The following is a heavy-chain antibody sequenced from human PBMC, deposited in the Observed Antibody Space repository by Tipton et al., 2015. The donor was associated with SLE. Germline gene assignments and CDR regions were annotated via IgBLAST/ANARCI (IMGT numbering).Heavy chain of an antibody. V-gene: IGHV4-34*01. CDR2: IHQRGST. CDR1: GGAFSGYY. Sequence: TLSLTCAVYGGAFSGYYWSWIRQPPGKGLAWIGEIHQRGSTNYNPSLKSRVTISVDTSKNQFSLKRRAVTAADTAVYYCARGGEDTARWGQGTLVTVSA. CDR3: ARGGEDTAR. J-gene: IGHJ4*02. D-gene: IGHD5-18*01.